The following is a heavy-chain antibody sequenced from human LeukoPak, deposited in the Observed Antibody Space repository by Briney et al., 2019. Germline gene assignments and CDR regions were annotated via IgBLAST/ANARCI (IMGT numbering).Heavy chain of an antibody. V-gene: IGHV4-31*03. J-gene: IGHJ4*02. CDR3: ARYCSSTSCPFDY. CDR1: GDSVISGTSF. D-gene: IGHD2-2*01. Sequence: SETLSLTCTASGDSVISGTSFWGWLRQHPGKGLEWVGYIHHSGHTYDNPSLQSRVIISMDKSKNQFSLKLNSVTAADTAVYYCARYCSSTSCPFDYWGQGALVTVSS. CDR2: IHHSGHT.